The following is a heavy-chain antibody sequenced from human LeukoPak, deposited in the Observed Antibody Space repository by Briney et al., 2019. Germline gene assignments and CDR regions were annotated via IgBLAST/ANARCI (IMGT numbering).Heavy chain of an antibody. J-gene: IGHJ4*02. CDR2: ISSNGGST. V-gene: IGHV3-64*01. CDR3: ARVGYSGSYSDY. D-gene: IGHD1-26*01. Sequence: GGSLRLSCAASGFTFSSYAMHWVRQAPGKGLEYVSAISSNGGSTYYANSVKGRFTISRDNSKNTLYLQMGSLRADDMAVYYCARVGYSGSYSDYWGQGTLVTVSS. CDR1: GFTFSSYA.